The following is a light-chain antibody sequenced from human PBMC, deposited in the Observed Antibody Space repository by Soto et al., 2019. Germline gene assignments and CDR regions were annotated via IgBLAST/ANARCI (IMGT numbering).Light chain of an antibody. V-gene: IGKV1-5*01. CDR1: QSVSGC. CDR3: QDSAFLPKR. J-gene: IGKJ4*01. Sequence: SAFTVSATKKDTVTVTCRASQSVSGCLAWYQQKPGEAPRLLIYGASALPRGVPSRFSGSGSGTKFTLTIASLQAEDFAPYYSQDSAFLPKRFGEGSMVDVK. CDR2: GAS.